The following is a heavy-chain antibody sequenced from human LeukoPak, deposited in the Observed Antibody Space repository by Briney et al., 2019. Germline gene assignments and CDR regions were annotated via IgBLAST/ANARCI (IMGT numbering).Heavy chain of an antibody. CDR2: IYYRGST. V-gene: IGHV4-59*01. D-gene: IGHD3-22*01. Sequence: SETLSLTCTVSGDSISNYYWSWIRQPPGKGLEWIGYIYYRGSTNYNPSLKRRATISLDTSKNQFSLRLSSVTAADTAVYYCTRDSTSYYYDNWGQGILVTVSS. CDR1: GDSISNYY. J-gene: IGHJ4*02. CDR3: TRDSTSYYYDN.